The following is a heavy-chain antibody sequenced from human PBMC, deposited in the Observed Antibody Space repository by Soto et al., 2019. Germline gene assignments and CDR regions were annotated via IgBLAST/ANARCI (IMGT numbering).Heavy chain of an antibody. CDR3: ARVTGRYYYGMDV. CDR2: INHSGST. CDR1: GGSFSGYY. V-gene: IGHV4-34*01. J-gene: IGHJ6*02. Sequence: QVQLQQWGAGLLKPSETLSLTCAVYGGSFSGYYWSWIRQPPGKGLEWIGEINHSGSTHYNPSLRCRVTIAVDTSKNQFSLKLSSVTAAHTAVYYCARVTGRYYYGMDVWGQGTTFTVSS.